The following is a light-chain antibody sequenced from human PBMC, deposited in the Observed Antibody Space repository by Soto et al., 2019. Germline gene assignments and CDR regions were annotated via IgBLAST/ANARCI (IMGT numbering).Light chain of an antibody. V-gene: IGLV1-44*01. CDR2: SIN. Sequence: QTVVTQPPSASGTPGQRVTISCSGSSSNIGSHSVNWYQQVPGTAPKLLIFSINQRPSGVPDRFSGSKSGTSASLAISGLQSEDEADYYCAAWDDSLDGVLFGGGTKLTVL. J-gene: IGLJ2*01. CDR1: SSNIGSHS. CDR3: AAWDDSLDGVL.